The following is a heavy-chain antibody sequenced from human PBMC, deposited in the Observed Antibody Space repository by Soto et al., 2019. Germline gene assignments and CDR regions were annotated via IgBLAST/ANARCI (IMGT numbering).Heavy chain of an antibody. CDR2: ISGSGDST. CDR1: GITFSSYA. J-gene: IGHJ4*02. V-gene: IGHV3-23*01. D-gene: IGHD1-26*01. CDR3: ALRGSGSYFRY. Sequence: EVQLLESGGGLVQPGGSLRLSCAASGITFSSYAMNWVRQAPGKGLEWVSVISGSGDSTYYADSVKGRFTISRDNSKNRLYLQMNSLRAEDTAVYYCALRGSGSYFRYWGQGTLVTVSS.